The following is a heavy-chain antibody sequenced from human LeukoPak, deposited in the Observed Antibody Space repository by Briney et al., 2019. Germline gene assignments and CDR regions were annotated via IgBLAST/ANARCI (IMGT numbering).Heavy chain of an antibody. CDR1: GGSFSNYA. J-gene: IGHJ3*02. Sequence: EASVKVSCKTSGGSFSNYAFSWVRQAPGQGIEWMGWISAYNGNTNYAQKLQGRVTMTTDTSTSTAYMELRSLRSDDTAVYYCARGGYLGYCSSTICNFDIWGQGTMVTVSS. CDR3: ARGGYLGYCSSTICNFDI. V-gene: IGHV1-18*01. CDR2: ISAYNGNT. D-gene: IGHD2-2*01.